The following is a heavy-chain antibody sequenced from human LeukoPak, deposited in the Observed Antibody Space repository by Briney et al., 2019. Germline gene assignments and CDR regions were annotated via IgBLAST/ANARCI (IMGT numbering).Heavy chain of an antibody. D-gene: IGHD1-26*01. Sequence: GGPLRLSCAASGFTFSSYGMHWVRQAPGKGLEWVAFIRYDGSNKYYADSVKGRFTISRDNSKNTLYLQMNSLRAEDTAVYYCAKDAEGSGSYYGWYFDLWGRGTLVTVSS. CDR2: IRYDGSNK. J-gene: IGHJ2*01. CDR3: AKDAEGSGSYYGWYFDL. V-gene: IGHV3-30*02. CDR1: GFTFSSYG.